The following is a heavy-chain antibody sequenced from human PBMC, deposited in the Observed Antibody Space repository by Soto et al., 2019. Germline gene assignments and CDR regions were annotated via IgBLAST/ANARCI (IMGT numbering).Heavy chain of an antibody. V-gene: IGHV5-10-1*01. Sequence: PGESLKISCKGSGYSFTSYWISWVRQMPGKGLEWMGRIDPSDSYTNYSPSFQGHVTISADKSISTAYLQWSSLKASDTAMYYCASPRGESGGSSYYYYGMDVWGQGTTVTVSS. D-gene: IGHD2-15*01. CDR2: IDPSDSYT. CDR1: GYSFTSYW. CDR3: ASPRGESGGSSYYYYGMDV. J-gene: IGHJ6*02.